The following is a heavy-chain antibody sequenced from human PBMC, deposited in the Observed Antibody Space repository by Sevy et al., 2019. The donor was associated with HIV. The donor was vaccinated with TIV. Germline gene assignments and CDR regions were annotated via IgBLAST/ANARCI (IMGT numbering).Heavy chain of an antibody. D-gene: IGHD2-15*01. CDR2: FDPQEGET. CDR1: GYTLTKLS. V-gene: IGHV1-24*01. J-gene: IGHJ5*02. CDR3: ATVGVGYYGGSSSYEGDWLDP. Sequence: ASVKVSCKVSGYTLTKLSIHWVRQAPGKGLEWMGYFDPQEGETMYAQRFQGRLTMTVDTSTDTACMELSSLTSEDTAVYYCATVGVGYYGGSSSYEGDWLDPWGQGTQVTVSS.